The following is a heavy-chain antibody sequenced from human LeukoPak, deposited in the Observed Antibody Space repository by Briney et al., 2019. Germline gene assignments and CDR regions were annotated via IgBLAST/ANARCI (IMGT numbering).Heavy chain of an antibody. CDR3: VRQVSDY. CDR1: GYTFTSYG. J-gene: IGHJ4*02. CDR2: INSNSGGT. Sequence: ASVKVSCKASGYTFTSYGISWVRQAPGQGLEWMGWINSNSGGTNYAQKFQGRVTMTRDTSISTAYMELSRLRPDDTAVYYCVRQVSDYWGQGTLVTVSS. V-gene: IGHV1-2*02. D-gene: IGHD1-14*01.